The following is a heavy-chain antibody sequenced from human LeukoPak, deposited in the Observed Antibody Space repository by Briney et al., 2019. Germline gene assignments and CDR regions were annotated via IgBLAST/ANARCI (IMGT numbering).Heavy chain of an antibody. J-gene: IGHJ4*02. Sequence: SQTLSLTCTVSGGSISSGGYYWSWIRQHPGKGLEWIGYIYYSGSTNYNPSLKSRVTISVDTSKNQFSLKLGSVTAADTAVYYCARGLRYYDILTGYYTYYFDYWGQGTLVTVSS. CDR1: GGSISSGGYY. D-gene: IGHD3-9*01. CDR3: ARGLRYYDILTGYYTYYFDY. V-gene: IGHV4-31*03. CDR2: IYYSGST.